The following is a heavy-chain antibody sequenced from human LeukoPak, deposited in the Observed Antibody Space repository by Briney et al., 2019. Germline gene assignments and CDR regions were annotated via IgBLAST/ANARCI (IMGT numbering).Heavy chain of an antibody. V-gene: IGHV4-59*01. D-gene: IGHD3-10*01. J-gene: IGHJ3*02. CDR3: ARVNYGSGSVGAFDI. CDR2: VFYSGST. Sequence: PSETLSLTCTASGGSISSYYWSWIRQPPGKGLEWIGYVFYSGSTNYNPSLKSRVTISVDTSKNQFSLKLSSVTAADTAVYYCARVNYGSGSVGAFDIWGQGTMVTVSS. CDR1: GGSISSYY.